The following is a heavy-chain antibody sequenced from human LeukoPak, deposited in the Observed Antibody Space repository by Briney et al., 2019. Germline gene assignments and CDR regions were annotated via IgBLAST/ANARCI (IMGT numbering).Heavy chain of an antibody. J-gene: IGHJ4*02. D-gene: IGHD6-19*01. V-gene: IGHV1-2*02. CDR1: GYTFTGYY. Sequence: GASVKVSCKASGYTFTGYYMHWVRQAPGQGLEWMGWINPNSGGTNYAQKFQGRVTMARDTSISTAYMELSRLRSDDTAVYYCARTAVDQDYFDYWGQGTLVTVSS. CDR2: INPNSGGT. CDR3: ARTAVDQDYFDY.